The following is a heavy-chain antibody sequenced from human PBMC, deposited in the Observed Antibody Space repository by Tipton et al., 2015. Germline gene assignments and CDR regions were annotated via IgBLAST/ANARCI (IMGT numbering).Heavy chain of an antibody. V-gene: IGHV6-1*01. D-gene: IGHD2-15*01. CDR1: GDTVSSNRAA. CDR2: TYYRSKWYN. CDR3: ARHYCSGDTCYHFDY. J-gene: IGHJ4*02. Sequence: GLVKPSQTLTPTCAIFGDTVSSNRAAWNWIRQSPSRGLEWLGRTYYRSKWYNDYAVSVKSRITVNPDTSKNQLSLQLNSVTPEDTAVYYCARHYCSGDTCYHFDYWGQGTLVTVSS.